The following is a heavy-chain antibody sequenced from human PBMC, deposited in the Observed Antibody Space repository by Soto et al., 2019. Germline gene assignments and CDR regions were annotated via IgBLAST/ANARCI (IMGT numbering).Heavy chain of an antibody. CDR1: GFTFSSYE. V-gene: IGHV3-48*03. Sequence: GGSLRLSCAASGFTFSSYEMNWVRQAPGKGLEWISYISSSGTTIYYADSVKGRFTISRDNAKNSLYLQMNSLRAEDTAVYYCAREDDYGDDGGWFAPWGQGTLVTVSS. D-gene: IGHD4-17*01. CDR3: AREDDYGDDGGWFAP. CDR2: ISSSGTTI. J-gene: IGHJ5*02.